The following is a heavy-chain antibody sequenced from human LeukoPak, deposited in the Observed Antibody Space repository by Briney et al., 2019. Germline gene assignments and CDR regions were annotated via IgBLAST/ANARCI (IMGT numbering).Heavy chain of an antibody. V-gene: IGHV4-61*02. J-gene: IGHJ3*02. D-gene: IGHD3-3*01. Sequence: SETLSLTCTVSGGSISSGSYYWSWIRQPAGKGLEWIGRIYTSGSTNYNPSLKSRVTMSVDTSKNQFSLKLSSVTAADTAVYYCARWGSTLTIFGVLEGFDAFDIWGQGTMVTVSS. CDR3: ARWGSTLTIFGVLEGFDAFDI. CDR1: GGSISSGSYY. CDR2: IYTSGST.